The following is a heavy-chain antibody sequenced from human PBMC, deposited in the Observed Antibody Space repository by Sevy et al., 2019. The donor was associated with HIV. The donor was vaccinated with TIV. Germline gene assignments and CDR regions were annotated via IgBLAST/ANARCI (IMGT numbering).Heavy chain of an antibody. CDR2: ISSSSSYI. J-gene: IGHJ4*02. V-gene: IGHV3-21*01. Sequence: GGSLRLSCAASGFTFSSYSMNWVRQAPGKGLEWVSSISSSSSYIYYADSVKVRFTISRDNAKNSLYLQMNSLRAEDTAVYYCARDPRTAAAGTRYFDYWGQGTLVTFSS. CDR1: GFTFSSYS. CDR3: ARDPRTAAAGTRYFDY. D-gene: IGHD6-13*01.